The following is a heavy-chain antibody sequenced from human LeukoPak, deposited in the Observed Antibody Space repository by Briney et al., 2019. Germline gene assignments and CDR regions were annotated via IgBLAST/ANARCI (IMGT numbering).Heavy chain of an antibody. V-gene: IGHV4-34*01. CDR2: INHSGST. J-gene: IGHJ4*02. D-gene: IGHD2-2*01. CDR1: GGSFSGYY. CDR3: ARDTPVVVPSYFDY. Sequence: SETLSLTCAVYGGSFSGYYWSWIRQPPGKGLEWIGEINHSGSTNYNPSLKSRVTISVDTSKNQFSLKLSSVTAADTAVYYCARDTPVVVPSYFDYWGQGTLVTVSS.